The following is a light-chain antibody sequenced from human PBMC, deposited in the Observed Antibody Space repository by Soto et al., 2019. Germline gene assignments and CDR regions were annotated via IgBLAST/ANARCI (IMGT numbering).Light chain of an antibody. CDR2: GAS. CDR1: QSVSSN. J-gene: IGKJ1*01. V-gene: IGKV3D-15*01. CDR3: QQYNKWPGT. Sequence: EIVMTQSPATLSVSAGERATLSCGASQSVSSNLAWYQQKPGQAPRLLIYGASARATGIPAKFSGSGYGTEFNLTISSLQSEDFAVYYCQQYNKWPGTFGQGTKVDIK.